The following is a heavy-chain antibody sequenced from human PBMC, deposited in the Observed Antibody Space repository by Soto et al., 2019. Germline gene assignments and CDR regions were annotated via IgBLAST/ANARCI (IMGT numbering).Heavy chain of an antibody. Sequence: GGSLRLSCAASGFTFSSSPMTWVRQAPGKGLEWVSGISGSGGSTSYADSVKGRFTVSRDNSKNTLYMQMNSLRAEDTAIYYCARGLWSIVVPQAFDIWGQGTMVTVSS. V-gene: IGHV3-23*01. CDR2: ISGSGGST. CDR1: GFTFSSSP. J-gene: IGHJ3*02. D-gene: IGHD2-2*01. CDR3: ARGLWSIVVPQAFDI.